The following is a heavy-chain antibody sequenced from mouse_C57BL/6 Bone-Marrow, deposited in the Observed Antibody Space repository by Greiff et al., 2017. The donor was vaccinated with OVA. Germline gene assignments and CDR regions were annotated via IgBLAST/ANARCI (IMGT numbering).Heavy chain of an antibody. D-gene: IGHD2-3*01. CDR2: IYPGSGST. V-gene: IGHV1-55*01. Sequence: QVQLQQSGAELVKPGASVKMSCKASGYTFTSYWITWVKQRPGQGLEWIGDIYPGSGSTNYNEKFKSKATLTVDTSSSTAYMQLSSLTSEDSAVYYCARDGYYDDWYFDVWGTGTTVTVSS. J-gene: IGHJ1*03. CDR1: GYTFTSYW. CDR3: ARDGYYDDWYFDV.